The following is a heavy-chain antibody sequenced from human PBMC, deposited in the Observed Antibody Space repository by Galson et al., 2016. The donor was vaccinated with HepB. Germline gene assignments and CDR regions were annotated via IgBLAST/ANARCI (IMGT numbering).Heavy chain of an antibody. CDR2: ISSSSSYI. CDR3: ASGEVDYGSRFDY. Sequence: SLRLSCAASGFTFSSYNINWVRQAPGKGLEWVSSISSSSSYIYYADSVKGRFTISRDNAKNSLYLQMNSLRAEDTAVYYCASGEVDYGSRFDYWGQGTLVTVSS. V-gene: IGHV3-21*01. J-gene: IGHJ4*02. D-gene: IGHD4/OR15-4a*01. CDR1: GFTFSSYN.